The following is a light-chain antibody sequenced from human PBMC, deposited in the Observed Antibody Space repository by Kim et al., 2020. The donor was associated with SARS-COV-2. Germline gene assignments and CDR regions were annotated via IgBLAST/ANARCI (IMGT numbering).Light chain of an antibody. V-gene: IGLV1-47*01. CDR3: ATWDDSLNGFYV. CDR2: RDT. Sequence: RVTISCSETASNIGPNYVYCYQQLPGAAPRLLLYRDTLRPSGVPDRFSGSRSGTSASLAISGLQSDDEGDYFCATWDDSLNGFYVFGTGTKVTVL. J-gene: IGLJ1*01. CDR1: ASNIGPNY.